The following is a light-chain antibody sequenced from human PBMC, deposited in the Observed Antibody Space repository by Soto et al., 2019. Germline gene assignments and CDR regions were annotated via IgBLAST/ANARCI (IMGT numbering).Light chain of an antibody. Sequence: ALTQPRSVSGSPGQSVTISCTGTSSDVGGYNYVSWYQQHPGKAPKLMIYDVSKRPSGVSNRFSGSKSGNTASLTISGLQAEDEADYYCSSYTSSSKYVFGTGSKVTVL. V-gene: IGLV2-11*01. CDR3: SSYTSSSKYV. CDR1: SSDVGGYNY. J-gene: IGLJ1*01. CDR2: DVS.